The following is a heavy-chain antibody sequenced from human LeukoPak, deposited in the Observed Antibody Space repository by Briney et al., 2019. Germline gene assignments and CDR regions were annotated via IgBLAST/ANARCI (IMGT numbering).Heavy chain of an antibody. CDR2: INSDGIST. Sequence: GGSLRLSCAASRCTFSRYWMHWVRQAPGKGLGWVSRINSDGISTSYADSVKGRVTIYRDNAKNTLYLKMNSLRAADRAVYYCARDGNYYDSSGPADYWGQGTLVTVSS. CDR1: RCTFSRYW. V-gene: IGHV3-74*01. CDR3: ARDGNYYDSSGPADY. D-gene: IGHD3-22*01. J-gene: IGHJ4*02.